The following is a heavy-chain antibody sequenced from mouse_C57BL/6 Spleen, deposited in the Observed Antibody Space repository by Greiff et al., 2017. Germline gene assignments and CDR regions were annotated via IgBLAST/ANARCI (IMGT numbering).Heavy chain of an antibody. Sequence: DVKLVESGPGLVKPSQSLSLTCSVTGYSITSGYYWNWIRQFPGNKLEWMRYISYDGSNNYNPSLKNRISITRDTSNNQFFLKLNSVTNEDTAPCYSASADGYRFAYWGQGTLVTVSA. J-gene: IGHJ3*01. CDR1: GYSITSGYY. D-gene: IGHD2-3*01. V-gene: IGHV3-6*01. CDR3: ASADGYRFAY. CDR2: ISYDGSN.